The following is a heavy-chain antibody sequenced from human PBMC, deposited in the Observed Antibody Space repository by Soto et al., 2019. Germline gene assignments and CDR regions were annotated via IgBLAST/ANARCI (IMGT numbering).Heavy chain of an antibody. V-gene: IGHV1-2*02. CDR3: ARGLGLGDC. Sequence: ASVKVSCKASGYTFTGYYMHWVRQAPGQGLEWIGRINPNSGGTNYAQKIQSRVTMTRDTSISTAYMDLSTLRSDDTAMYYCARGLGLGDCWGQGTLVTVSS. D-gene: IGHD3-9*01. CDR1: GYTFTGYY. CDR2: INPNSGGT. J-gene: IGHJ4*02.